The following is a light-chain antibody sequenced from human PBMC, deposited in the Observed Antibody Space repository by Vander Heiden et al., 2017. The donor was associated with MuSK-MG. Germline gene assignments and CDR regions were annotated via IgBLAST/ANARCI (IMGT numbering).Light chain of an antibody. Sequence: EIVMTQSPATPSVSPGERATLSCRASQSVSSNLAWYLLKPGQAPRLLIFGASTRATVIPARFSGSGSGTEFTLTISSLQSEDFAVYYCQRYNIWPPYTFGQGTKLEIK. J-gene: IGKJ2*01. CDR3: QRYNIWPPYT. V-gene: IGKV3-15*01. CDR2: GAS. CDR1: QSVSSN.